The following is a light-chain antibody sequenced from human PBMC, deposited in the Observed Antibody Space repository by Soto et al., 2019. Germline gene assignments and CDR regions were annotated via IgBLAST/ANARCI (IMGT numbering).Light chain of an antibody. CDR2: RAS. Sequence: EIVMTQSPATLSVSPGERATLSCRASQSVSSNLAWYQQKPGQAPRLLIYRASSRATGVAARFSGSGSGTEFTLTISSLQSEDFALYYCQQYTNWPPGITLGQGTRREIK. CDR1: QSVSSN. J-gene: IGKJ5*01. V-gene: IGKV3D-15*01. CDR3: QQYTNWPPGIT.